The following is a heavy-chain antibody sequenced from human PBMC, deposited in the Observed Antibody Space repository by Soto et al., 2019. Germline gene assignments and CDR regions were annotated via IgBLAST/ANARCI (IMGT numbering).Heavy chain of an antibody. D-gene: IGHD7-27*01. CDR1: GGSSNNHY. CDR3: ARANWYFEY. CDR2: IYYSGST. V-gene: IGHV4-59*11. J-gene: IGHJ4*02. Sequence: SETLSLTCTVSGGSSNNHYWSWIRQPPGKGLEWIGYIYYSGSTNYNPSLKSRVTISVDTSKNQFSLNLTSLTAADTAIYYCARANWYFEYWGQGTLVTVSS.